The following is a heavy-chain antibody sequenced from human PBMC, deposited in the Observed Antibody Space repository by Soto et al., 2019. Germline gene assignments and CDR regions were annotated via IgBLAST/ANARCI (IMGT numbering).Heavy chain of an antibody. V-gene: IGHV4-34*01. J-gene: IGHJ6*02. Sequence: LSLTCAVYGGSFSGYYWSWIRQPPGKGLEWIGEINHSGSTNYNPSLKSRVTISVDTSKNQFSLKLSSVTAADTAVYYCARGYYYYGMDVWGQGTTVTVSS. CDR1: GGSFSGYY. CDR3: ARGYYYYGMDV. CDR2: INHSGST.